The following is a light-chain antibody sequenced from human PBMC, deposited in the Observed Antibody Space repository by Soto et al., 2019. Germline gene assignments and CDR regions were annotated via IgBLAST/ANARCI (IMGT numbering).Light chain of an antibody. CDR1: QSVSSSY. CDR3: QQYGSSFT. CDR2: GAS. J-gene: IGKJ3*01. Sequence: EIVLTQSPGTLSLSPGERATLSCRVSQSVSSSYIAWYQQKPGQAPRLLIYGASSRATGIPDRFSGSGSGTDFTLTISRLEPEDFAVYYCQQYGSSFTFGPGTKVDIK. V-gene: IGKV3-20*01.